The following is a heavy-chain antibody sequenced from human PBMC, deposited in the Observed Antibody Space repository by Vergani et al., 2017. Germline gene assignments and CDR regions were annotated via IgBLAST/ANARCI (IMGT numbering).Heavy chain of an antibody. CDR1: GFTFNQYG. CDR2: TWYDGNNK. CDR3: ARVFWGSNSDY. V-gene: IGHV3-33*01. Sequence: QVQLVESGGGVVQPGRSLRLSCAASGFTFNQYGMHWVRQAPGKGLEWVAVTWYDGNNKQYADSVKGRFTISRDNSKSTMYLQMNSLRAEDTAVYYCARVFWGSNSDYWGQGTLVTVSS. D-gene: IGHD6-13*01. J-gene: IGHJ4*02.